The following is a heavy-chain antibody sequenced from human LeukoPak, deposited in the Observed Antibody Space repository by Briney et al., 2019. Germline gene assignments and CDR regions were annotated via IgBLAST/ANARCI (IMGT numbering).Heavy chain of an antibody. CDR1: GGSISNWA. CDR3: ATGGGDFDN. Sequence: SETLSLTCSVSGGSISNWAWIWIRQPAGKGLEWMGRNHGGSTNYNPSLKSRVTMSVDTSKNQFSLKLSSVTAADTAIYYCATGGGDFDNWGQGTLVTVSS. CDR2: NHGGST. J-gene: IGHJ4*02. V-gene: IGHV4-4*07. D-gene: IGHD2-21*01.